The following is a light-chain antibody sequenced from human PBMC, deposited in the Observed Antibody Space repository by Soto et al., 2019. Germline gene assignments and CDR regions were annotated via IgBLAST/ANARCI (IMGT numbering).Light chain of an antibody. CDR1: SSNIGSNY. J-gene: IGLJ2*01. V-gene: IGLV1-47*01. CDR2: RNN. CDR3: AAWDDSLSGFVV. Sequence: QPVLTQPPSASGTHGQRVTISCSGSSSNIGSNYVYWYQQLPGTAPKLLIYRNNQRPSGVPDRFSGSKSGTSASLAISGLRSEDEADYYCAAWDDSLSGFVVFGGGTKLTVL.